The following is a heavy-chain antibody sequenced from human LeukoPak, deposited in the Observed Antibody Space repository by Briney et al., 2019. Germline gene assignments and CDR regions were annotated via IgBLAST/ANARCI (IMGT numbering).Heavy chain of an antibody. Sequence: SVKVSCKASGGTFSSYAISWVRQAPGQGVEWMGRIITIFGKAKYAKKFQGRVTITTDESTSTAYLELSSLRSDDTAVYYCAGDRDYGDYYRPSSRYNWFDPWGQGTLVTVSS. V-gene: IGHV1-69*05. CDR3: AGDRDYGDYYRPSSRYNWFDP. J-gene: IGHJ5*02. CDR2: IITIFGKA. D-gene: IGHD4-17*01. CDR1: GGTFSSYA.